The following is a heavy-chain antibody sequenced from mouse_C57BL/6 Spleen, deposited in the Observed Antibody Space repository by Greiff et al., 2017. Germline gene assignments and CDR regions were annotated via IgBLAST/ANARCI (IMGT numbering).Heavy chain of an antibody. CDR2: ISYDGSN. CDR1: GYSITSGYY. Sequence: DVQLQESGPGLVKPSQSLSLTCSVTGYSITSGYYWNWIRQFPGNKLEWMGYISYDGSNNYNPSLKNRISITRDTSKNQFFLKLNSVTTEDTATYYCARERGRGYFDVWGTGTTVTVSS. CDR3: ARERGRGYFDV. V-gene: IGHV3-6*01. J-gene: IGHJ1*03.